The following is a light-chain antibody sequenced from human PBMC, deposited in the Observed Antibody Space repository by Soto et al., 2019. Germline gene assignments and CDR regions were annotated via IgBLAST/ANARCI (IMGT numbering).Light chain of an antibody. J-gene: IGLJ2*01. Sequence: QSALTQPASVSGSPGQSITISCSGTSSDVGGYNYVSWYQQHPGKAPKLLIYEVTNRPSGVSNRFSGSKFGITASLTISGLQAEDEADYNCSSYTSFSTVLFGGGTKLTV. V-gene: IGLV2-14*01. CDR2: EVT. CDR1: SSDVGGYNY. CDR3: SSYTSFSTVL.